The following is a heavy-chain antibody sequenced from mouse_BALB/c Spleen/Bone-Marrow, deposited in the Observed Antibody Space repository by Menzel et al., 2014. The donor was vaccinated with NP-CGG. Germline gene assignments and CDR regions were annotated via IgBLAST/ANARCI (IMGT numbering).Heavy chain of an antibody. CDR3: ARFPIYYGNYGAMDY. V-gene: IGHV1S41*01. CDR1: GYTFTSYW. Sequence: DLVKPGASVKLSCKASGYTFTSYWINWIKQRPGQGLEWIGRIAPGSGSTYYNEMFKGKATLTVDTSSSTAYIQLSSLSPEDSAVYFCARFPIYYGNYGAMDYWGQATSVTVSS. J-gene: IGHJ4*01. D-gene: IGHD2-1*01. CDR2: IAPGSGST.